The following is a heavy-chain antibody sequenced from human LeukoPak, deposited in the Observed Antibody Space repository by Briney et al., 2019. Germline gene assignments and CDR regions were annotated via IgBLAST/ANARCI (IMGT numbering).Heavy chain of an antibody. J-gene: IGHJ4*02. CDR2: IYTSGST. CDR3: ARLAPSGHSYGYDY. CDR1: GGSISSYY. D-gene: IGHD5-18*01. Sequence: PSGTLSLTCTVSGGSISSYYWSWIRQPPGKGLEWIGYIYTSGSTNYNPSLKSRVTISVDTSKNQFSLKLSSVTAADTAVYYCARLAPSGHSYGYDYWGQGTLVTVSS. V-gene: IGHV4-4*09.